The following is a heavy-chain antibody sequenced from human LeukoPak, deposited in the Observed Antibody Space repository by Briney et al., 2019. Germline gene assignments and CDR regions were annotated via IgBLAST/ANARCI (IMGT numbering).Heavy chain of an antibody. CDR2: IYTSGST. CDR3: ARGGYYGSGSYYSWFDP. D-gene: IGHD3-10*01. Sequence: SETLSLTCTVSGGSISSGSYYWSWIRQPAGKGLEWIGRIYTSGSTNYNPSLKSRVTISVDTSKNQFSLKLSSVTAADTAVYYCARGGYYGSGSYYSWFDPWGQGTLVTVSS. J-gene: IGHJ5*02. V-gene: IGHV4-61*02. CDR1: GGSISSGSYY.